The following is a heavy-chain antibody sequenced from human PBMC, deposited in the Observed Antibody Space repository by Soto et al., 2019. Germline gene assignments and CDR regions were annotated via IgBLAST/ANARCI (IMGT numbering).Heavy chain of an antibody. CDR3: ARTLKPIDYFDY. CDR1: GGSISSCGYS. J-gene: IGHJ4*02. Sequence: SETLPLTCAVSGGSISSCGYSWSWIRQPPGKGLEWIGYIYYSGSTNYNPSLKSRVTISVDTSKNQFSLKLSSVTAADTAVYYCARTLKPIDYFDYWGQGTLVTVS. V-gene: IGHV4-61*08. CDR2: IYYSGST. D-gene: IGHD2-15*01.